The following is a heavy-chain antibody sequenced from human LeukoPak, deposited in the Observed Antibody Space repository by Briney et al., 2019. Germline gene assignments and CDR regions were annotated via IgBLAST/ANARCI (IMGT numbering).Heavy chain of an antibody. Sequence: GGSLRLSCAASGFTFDDYAMHWVRQAPGKGLEGVSGISWSSGSIGYAESVKGRFTISRDNAKTSLYLKMNSLRAEDTALYYCAKARTTVTTTWFDPWGQGNLVTVSS. J-gene: IGHJ5*02. CDR1: GFTFDDYA. CDR2: ISWSSGSI. D-gene: IGHD4-17*01. V-gene: IGHV3-9*01. CDR3: AKARTTVTTTWFDP.